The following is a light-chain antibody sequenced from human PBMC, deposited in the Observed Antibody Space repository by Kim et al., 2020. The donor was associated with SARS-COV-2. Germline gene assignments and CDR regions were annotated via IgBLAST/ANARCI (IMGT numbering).Light chain of an antibody. V-gene: IGKV3-20*01. CDR1: QSVDSRY. CDR2: GAS. CDR3: QRYGSAQYT. J-gene: IGKJ2*01. Sequence: EIVLTQSPGTLSLSPGERATLSCRASQSVDSRYLAWYQQKPGQAPRLLMYGASSRATGIPDRFSGSGSGTDFTLSISRLEPEDSADYYCQRYGSAQYTFGQGTKLEI.